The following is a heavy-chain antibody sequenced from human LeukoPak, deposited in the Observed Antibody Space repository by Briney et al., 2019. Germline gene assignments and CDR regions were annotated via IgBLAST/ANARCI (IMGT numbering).Heavy chain of an antibody. V-gene: IGHV3-21*01. J-gene: IGHJ3*02. D-gene: IGHD6-13*01. CDR2: ISSSSSYI. CDR3: AGPGVAAAGDAFDI. CDR1: GFTFSSYS. Sequence: NTGGSLRLSCAASGFTFSSYSMNWVRRAPGKGLEWVSSISSSSSYIYYADSVKGRFTISRDNAKNSLYLQMNSLRAEDTAVYYCAGPGVAAAGDAFDIWGQGTMVTVSS.